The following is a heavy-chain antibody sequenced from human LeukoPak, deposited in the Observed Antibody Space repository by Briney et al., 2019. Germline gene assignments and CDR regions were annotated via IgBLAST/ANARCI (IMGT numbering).Heavy chain of an antibody. V-gene: IGHV1-58*02. CDR2: IVVGSGNT. J-gene: IGHJ4*02. D-gene: IGHD2-15*01. CDR1: GFTFTSSA. CDR3: AAGWVCSGGSCYYYFDY. Sequence: AVEVSCKASGFTFTSSAMQWVRQARGQRLEWIGWIVVGSGNTNYAQKFQERVTITRDMSTSTAYMELSSLRSEDTAVYYCAAGWVCSGGSCYYYFDYWGQGTLVTVSS.